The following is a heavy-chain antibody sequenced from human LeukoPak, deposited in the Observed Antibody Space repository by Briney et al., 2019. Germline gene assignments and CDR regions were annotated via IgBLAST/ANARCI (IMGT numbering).Heavy chain of an antibody. CDR3: ARGGHYGSGSYYNVN. V-gene: IGHV3-21*04. CDR1: GFSFSSHS. D-gene: IGHD3-10*01. J-gene: IGHJ4*02. CDR2: ISSSSSYI. Sequence: GGSLRLSCAASGFSFSSHSMTWVRQAPGKGLEWVSSISSSSSYIYYADSVKGRFTISRDNAKNSLYLQMNSLRAEDTAVYYCARGGHYGSGSYYNVNWGQGTLVTVSS.